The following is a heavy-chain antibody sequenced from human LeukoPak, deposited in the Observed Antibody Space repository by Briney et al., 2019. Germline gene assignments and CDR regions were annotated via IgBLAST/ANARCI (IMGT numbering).Heavy chain of an antibody. Sequence: PSETLSLTCVVSGGSISSNWWSWVRQPPGKGLEWIGEIYHSGSTTYNPSLKSRVTISVDTSKNQFSLKLSSVTAADTAVYYCARQYYDSSGYYGLDWFDPWGQGTLVTVSS. CDR2: IYHSGST. J-gene: IGHJ5*02. V-gene: IGHV4-4*02. CDR3: ARQYYDSSGYYGLDWFDP. CDR1: GGSISSNW. D-gene: IGHD3-22*01.